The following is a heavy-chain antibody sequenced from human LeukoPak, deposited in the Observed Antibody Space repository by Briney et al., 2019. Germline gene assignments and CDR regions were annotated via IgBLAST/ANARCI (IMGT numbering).Heavy chain of an antibody. CDR2: INTNTGNP. J-gene: IGHJ4*02. Sequence: ASVKVSCKASGYTFTSYAMNWVRQAPGQGLEWMGWINTNTGNPTYAQGFTGRFVFSLDTPVSTAYLQISSLKAEDTAVYYCARDSVAAAGTGYWGQGTLVTVSS. CDR1: GYTFTSYA. V-gene: IGHV7-4-1*02. D-gene: IGHD6-13*01. CDR3: ARDSVAAAGTGY.